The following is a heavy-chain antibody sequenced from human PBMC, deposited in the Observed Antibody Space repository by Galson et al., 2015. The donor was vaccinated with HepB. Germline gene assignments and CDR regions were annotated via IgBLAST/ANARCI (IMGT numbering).Heavy chain of an antibody. CDR1: GYTFTGYY. D-gene: IGHD2-2*01. CDR3: ARRSPYQLPRYYYYGMDV. V-gene: IGHV1-18*04. CDR2: ISAYNGNT. J-gene: IGHJ6*02. Sequence: SVKVSCKASGYTFTGYYMHRVRQAPGQGLEWMGWISAYNGNTNYAQKLQGRVTMTTDTSTSTAYMELRSLRSDDTAVYYCARRSPYQLPRYYYYGMDVWGQGTTVTVSS.